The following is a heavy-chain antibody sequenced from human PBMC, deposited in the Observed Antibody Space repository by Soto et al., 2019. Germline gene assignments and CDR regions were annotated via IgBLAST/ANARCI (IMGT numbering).Heavy chain of an antibody. CDR3: ARLGGSYAVPHFDY. V-gene: IGHV4-30-4*01. J-gene: IGHJ4*02. Sequence: SETLSLTCTVSGGSISSGNYYWSWIRQPPGKGLEWIGFISYSGTTHYSASLRSRVSISVDTSKNQFSLKLSSVTAADTAVYYCARLGGSYAVPHFDYWGQGTLVTVSS. CDR2: ISYSGTT. D-gene: IGHD1-26*01. CDR1: GGSISSGNYY.